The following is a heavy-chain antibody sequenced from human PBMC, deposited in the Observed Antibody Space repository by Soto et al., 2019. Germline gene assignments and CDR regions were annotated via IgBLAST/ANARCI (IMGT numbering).Heavy chain of an antibody. Sequence: GGSLRLSCAASGFTFSSYAMSWVRQAPGKGLEWVSAISGSGGSTYYADSVKGRFTISRDNSENTLYLQMNSLRAEDTAVYYCAKGHRYCSGGSCYLFHWGQGTLVTVSS. J-gene: IGHJ4*02. CDR3: AKGHRYCSGGSCYLFH. V-gene: IGHV3-23*01. D-gene: IGHD2-15*01. CDR1: GFTFSSYA. CDR2: ISGSGGST.